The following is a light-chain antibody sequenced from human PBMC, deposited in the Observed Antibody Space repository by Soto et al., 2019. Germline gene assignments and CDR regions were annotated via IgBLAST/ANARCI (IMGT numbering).Light chain of an antibody. Sequence: ATLTFSHWEGPTLSCWASQSVSGYLAWYQQKPGLAPKLLIYDASRRATGIPDRFSGSESGADFILSISRLEPEDFAVYYCQQYGSSPWTFGLGTKVDIK. CDR3: QQYGSSPWT. CDR2: DAS. V-gene: IGKV3D-20*01. J-gene: IGKJ1*01. CDR1: QSVSGY.